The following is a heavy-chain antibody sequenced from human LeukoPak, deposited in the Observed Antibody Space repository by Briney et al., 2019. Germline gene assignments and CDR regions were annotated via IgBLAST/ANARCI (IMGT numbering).Heavy chain of an antibody. CDR1: GFRFDDYG. D-gene: IGHD4-11*01. Sequence: PGGSLRLSCAASGFRFDDYGMSWVRRPPGKGLEWVSGIRWSGGSTGYADSVKGRFIISRDNAKNSLYLQMNSLRAEDSALYYCARGVYSNYPNYYYMDVWGKGTTVTVSS. CDR3: ARGVYSNYPNYYYMDV. J-gene: IGHJ6*03. V-gene: IGHV3-20*04. CDR2: IRWSGGST.